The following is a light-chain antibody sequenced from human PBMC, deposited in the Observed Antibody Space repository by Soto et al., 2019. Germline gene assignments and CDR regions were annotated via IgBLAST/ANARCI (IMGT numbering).Light chain of an antibody. J-gene: IGKJ1*01. V-gene: IGKV1-5*01. CDR1: QNISNG. CDR3: QQYHIYSWT. CDR2: AAS. Sequence: DIQMTQSPSTLSASGGERITITCRASQNISNGLSWYQQKPGKAPKILIYAASSLQSGVPPRFSGSRCGTDFALTITSLQAEDFATYYCQQYHIYSWTFGQGTKVDIK.